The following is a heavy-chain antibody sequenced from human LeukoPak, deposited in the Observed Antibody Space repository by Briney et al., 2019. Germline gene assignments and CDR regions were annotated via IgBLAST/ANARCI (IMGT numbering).Heavy chain of an antibody. V-gene: IGHV4-59*01. D-gene: IGHD2-2*01. CDR3: ASGGYCSSTSCYPNWFDP. J-gene: IGHJ5*02. CDR1: GGSITSYH. CDR2: VSYTGST. Sequence: PSETLSLTCTVSGGSITSYHWSWIRQPPGKGLEWIGYVSYTGSTNYNPSLKSRVTMSIDTSKNQFSLKLSSVTAADTAVYYCASGGYCSSTSCYPNWFDPWGQGTLVTVSS.